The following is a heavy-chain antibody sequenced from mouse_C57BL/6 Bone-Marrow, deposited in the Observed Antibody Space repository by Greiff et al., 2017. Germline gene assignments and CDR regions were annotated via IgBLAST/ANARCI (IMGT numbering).Heavy chain of an antibody. CDR3: ARTSECITTVVAFDY. J-gene: IGHJ2*01. CDR1: GYTFTSYG. D-gene: IGHD1-1*01. CDR2: IYPRSGNT. Sequence: VQLQQFGAELARPGASVKMSCKASGYTFTSYGISWVKQRTGQGLEWIGEIYPRSGNTDYNEKFKGKATLTADKSSSTAYMELRSLTSEDSAVSFCARTSECITTVVAFDYWGQGTTLTVSS. V-gene: IGHV1-81*01.